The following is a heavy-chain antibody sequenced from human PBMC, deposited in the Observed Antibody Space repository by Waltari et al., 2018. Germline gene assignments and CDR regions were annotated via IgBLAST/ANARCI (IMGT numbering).Heavy chain of an antibody. CDR3: AQDGKDAFDI. CDR1: GGPISSSSYY. J-gene: IGHJ3*02. CDR2: IYYSGST. Sequence: QLQLQESGPGLVKPSETLSLTCTVPGGPISSSSYYWGWIRQPPGKGLEWIGSIYYSGSTYYNPSLKSRVTISVDTSKNQFSLKLSSVTAADTAVYYCAQDGKDAFDIWGQGTMVTVSS. V-gene: IGHV4-39*07.